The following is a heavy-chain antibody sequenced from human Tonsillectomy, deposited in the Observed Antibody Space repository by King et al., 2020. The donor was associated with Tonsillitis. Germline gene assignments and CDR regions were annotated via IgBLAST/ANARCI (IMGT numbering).Heavy chain of an antibody. J-gene: IGHJ4*02. D-gene: IGHD6-19*01. V-gene: IGHV1-69*04. Sequence: QLVQSGAEVKKPGSSVKVSCKASGCTFSSYAISWVRQAPGQGLEWMGRIIPILGIANYAQKFQGRVTITADKSTSTAYMELSSLSSEDTAVYYCARVVSSVWSGTGNIFDYWGQGTLVTVS. CDR3: ARVVSSVWSGTGNIFDY. CDR2: IIPILGIA. CDR1: GCTFSSYA.